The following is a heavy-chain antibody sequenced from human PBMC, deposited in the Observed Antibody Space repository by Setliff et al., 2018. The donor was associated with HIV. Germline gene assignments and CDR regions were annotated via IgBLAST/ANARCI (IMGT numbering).Heavy chain of an antibody. CDR2: MYTSGST. V-gene: IGHV4-61*09. CDR1: DDSISSGSRY. J-gene: IGHJ6*03. D-gene: IGHD1-26*01. Sequence: SETLSLTCTVSDDSISSGSRYWTWIRQPAGKGLEWIGHMYTSGSTNYNPSLRSRLTISVDTSKNQFSLKLRSVTAADTAVYYCAREHSGTYPDFSFYMDVWGKGTTVTVSS. CDR3: AREHSGTYPDFSFYMDV.